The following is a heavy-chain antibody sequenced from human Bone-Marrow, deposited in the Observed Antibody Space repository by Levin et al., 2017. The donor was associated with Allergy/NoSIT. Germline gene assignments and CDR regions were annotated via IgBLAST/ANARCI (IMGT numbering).Heavy chain of an antibody. CDR2: ISWNSGKT. CDR3: VKSLNTMTIHDGFDF. Sequence: GGSLRLSCATSKFMFDDYGMYWVQQAPGKGLEWVSGISWNSGKTHYADSVKGRFVISRDNAKNSLYLQMNSLRTEDTALYYCVKSLNTMTIHDGFDFWGQGTMVTVSA. V-gene: IGHV3-9*01. CDR1: KFMFDDYG. J-gene: IGHJ3*01. D-gene: IGHD1/OR15-1a*01.